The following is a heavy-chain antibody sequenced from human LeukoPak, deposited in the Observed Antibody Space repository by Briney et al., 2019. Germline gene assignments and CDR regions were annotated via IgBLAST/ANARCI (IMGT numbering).Heavy chain of an antibody. V-gene: IGHV3-7*03. CDR3: AGSAAMRLIGYY. CDR2: IKQDGSEK. CDR1: GFTFSSYW. Sequence: GGSLRLSCAASGFTFSSYWMTWVRQAPGKGLEWVANIKQDGSEKYYVDSVKGRFTISRDNAKNSLYLQMNSLRAEDTAVYYCAGSAAMRLIGYYWGQGTLVTVSS. J-gene: IGHJ4*02. D-gene: IGHD2-2*01.